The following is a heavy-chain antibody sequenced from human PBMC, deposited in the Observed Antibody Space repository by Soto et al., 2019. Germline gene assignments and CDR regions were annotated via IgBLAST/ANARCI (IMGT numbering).Heavy chain of an antibody. CDR3: ATEEWWRVEF. V-gene: IGHV3-7*01. Sequence: EVQLVESGGGLVQPGGSLRLSCVASGFIFSRHYMTWVRQAPGKGLESVAKIKPDGSESYYVDSVRGRFTLSRDNTKNALSLQMKSLRVEDTAVYYCATEEWWRVEFWGQGTPVTVSS. CDR1: GFIFSRHY. CDR2: IKPDGSES. J-gene: IGHJ4*02. D-gene: IGHD2-15*01.